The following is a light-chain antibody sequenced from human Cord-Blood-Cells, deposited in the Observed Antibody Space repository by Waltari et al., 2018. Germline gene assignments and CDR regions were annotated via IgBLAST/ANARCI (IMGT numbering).Light chain of an antibody. J-gene: IGLJ3*02. CDR2: DVS. V-gene: IGLV2-14*01. CDR3: SSYTSSSTRV. CDR1: SRAVGGYNY. Sequence: QSALPQPASVSGSPGQSITISCTGTSRAVGGYNYVSWYQQHPCKAPKLMIYDVSNRPSGVSNRFSGSKSGNTASLTISGLQAEDEADYYCSSYTSSSTRVFGGGTKLTVL.